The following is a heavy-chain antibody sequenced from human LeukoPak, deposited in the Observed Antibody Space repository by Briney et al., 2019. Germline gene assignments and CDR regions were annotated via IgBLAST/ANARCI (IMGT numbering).Heavy chain of an antibody. D-gene: IGHD5-24*01. V-gene: IGHV1-2*06. J-gene: IGHJ4*02. Sequence: ASVKVSCKASGYTFTGYYMHWLRQAPGQGLEWMGRINPNSGGTNYAQKFQGRVTMTRDTSISTAYMELSRLRSDDTAVYYCAREVGGYKPTYYFDYWGQGTLVTVSS. CDR3: AREVGGYKPTYYFDY. CDR1: GYTFTGYY. CDR2: INPNSGGT.